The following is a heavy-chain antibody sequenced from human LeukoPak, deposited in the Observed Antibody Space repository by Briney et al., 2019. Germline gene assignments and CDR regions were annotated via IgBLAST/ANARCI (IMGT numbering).Heavy chain of an antibody. J-gene: IGHJ5*02. CDR3: ARKEGSSRYLGNWFDP. Sequence: SVKVSCKASGGTFSSYAISWVRQAPGQGLEWMGGIIPIFGTANYAQKFQGRVTITADESTSTAYMELSSLRSEDTAVYYCARKEGSSRYLGNWFDPWGQGTLVTVSS. CDR1: GGTFSSYA. V-gene: IGHV1-69*13. CDR2: IIPIFGTA. D-gene: IGHD6-13*01.